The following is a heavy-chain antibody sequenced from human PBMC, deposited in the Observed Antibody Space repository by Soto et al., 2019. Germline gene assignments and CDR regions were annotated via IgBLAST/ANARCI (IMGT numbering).Heavy chain of an antibody. CDR2: LDGEGSST. CDR3: ARDDVLCDGGRCYGIPLDV. J-gene: IGHJ6*04. CDR1: GFTFSNYW. Sequence: PGGSLRLSCAASGFTFSNYWMYCVRQPPGKGLVWVSRLDGEGSSTSYADSVEGRFTISRDTAKSTLHLQMDSLRVEDTAVYYCARDDVLCDGGRCYGIPLDVWGKGTTVTVSS. D-gene: IGHD2-15*01. V-gene: IGHV3-74*01.